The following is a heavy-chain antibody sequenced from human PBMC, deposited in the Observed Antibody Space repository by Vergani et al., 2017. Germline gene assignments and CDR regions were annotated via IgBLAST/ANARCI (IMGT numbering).Heavy chain of an antibody. CDR2: SRNKARSYTT. V-gene: IGHV3-72*01. CDR3: STLPLRTQRQGTS. J-gene: IGHJ5*02. CDR1: GFTLSDHV. Sequence: EVQLVESGGGLVQPGGSLRLSCAASGFTLSDHVMDWVRQGPGKGLEWVGRSRNKARSYTTEYSASVKGRFTISRDDSRNSLYLQMNRLKTEDTAVYYCSTLPLRTQRQGTSWGQGTLVTVSS. D-gene: IGHD6-25*01.